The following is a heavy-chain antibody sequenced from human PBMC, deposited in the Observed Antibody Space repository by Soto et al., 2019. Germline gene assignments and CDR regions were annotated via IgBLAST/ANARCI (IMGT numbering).Heavy chain of an antibody. Sequence: SETLSLTCAVYGGSFSGYYWSWIRQPPGKGLEWIGEINHSGSTNYNPSLKSRVTISVDTSKNQFSLKLSSVTAADTAVYYCERGHFSIVREVINYYYGMDVWGQGTTVTVSS. D-gene: IGHD3-10*01. V-gene: IGHV4-34*01. CDR1: GGSFSGYY. CDR3: ERGHFSIVREVINYYYGMDV. CDR2: INHSGST. J-gene: IGHJ6*02.